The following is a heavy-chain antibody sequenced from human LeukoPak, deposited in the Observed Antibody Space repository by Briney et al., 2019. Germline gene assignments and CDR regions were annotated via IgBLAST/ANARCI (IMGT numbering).Heavy chain of an antibody. V-gene: IGHV4-39*07. D-gene: IGHD6-6*01. Sequence: PSETLSLTCTVSGGSISSSSYYWGWIRQPPGKGLEWIGSIYHSGSTYYNPSLKSRVTISADTSKNQFSLKLSSVTAADTAVYYCARGVARSSKFHFSYYFDYWGQGTLVTVSS. J-gene: IGHJ4*02. CDR2: IYHSGST. CDR3: ARGVARSSKFHFSYYFDY. CDR1: GGSISSSSYY.